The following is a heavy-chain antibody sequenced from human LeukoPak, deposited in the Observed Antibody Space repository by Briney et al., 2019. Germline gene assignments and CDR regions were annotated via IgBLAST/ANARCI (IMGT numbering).Heavy chain of an antibody. Sequence: SETLSLTCTVSGGSINSNSYYWGWIRQPPGKGLEWIGSIYHSGSTYYNPSLKSRVTISVDTSKNQFSLKLSSVTAADTAVYYCARDGGTTTDAFDIWGQGTMVTVSS. CDR3: ARDGGTTTDAFDI. V-gene: IGHV4-39*07. D-gene: IGHD1-1*01. CDR1: GGSINSNSYY. CDR2: IYHSGST. J-gene: IGHJ3*02.